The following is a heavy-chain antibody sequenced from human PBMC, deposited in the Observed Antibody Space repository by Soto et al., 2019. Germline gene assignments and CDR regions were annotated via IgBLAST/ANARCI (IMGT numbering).Heavy chain of an antibody. V-gene: IGHV3-11*01. CDR2: ISGDGTTI. J-gene: IGHJ4*02. Sequence: GSLRLSCAASGFRFSDHYMTWIRQAPGKGLEWVSKISGDGTTIYYADSVKGRFTVSRDNAKNSLYLQMNSLRAEDTALYYCAKNGLDNSPSAIDSWGPGTLVTVSS. CDR3: AKNGLDNSPSAIDS. D-gene: IGHD2-8*01. CDR1: GFRFSDHY.